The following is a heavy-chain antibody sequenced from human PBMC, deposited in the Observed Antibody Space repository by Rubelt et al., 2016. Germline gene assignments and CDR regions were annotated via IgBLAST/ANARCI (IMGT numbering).Heavy chain of an antibody. J-gene: IGHJ4*02. D-gene: IGHD6-13*01. V-gene: IGHV4-31*01. CDR1: GGSISSGGYY. Sequence: QVQLQESGPGLVKPSQTLSLTCTVSGGSISSGGYYWSWIRQHPGKGLEWIGYIYYSGSTYYNPSLKSLVTISVDTSKNQFSLKLSSVTAADTAVYYCARVKYHPIAAASVYYFDYWGQGTLVTVSS. CDR3: ARVKYHPIAAASVYYFDY. CDR2: IYYSGST.